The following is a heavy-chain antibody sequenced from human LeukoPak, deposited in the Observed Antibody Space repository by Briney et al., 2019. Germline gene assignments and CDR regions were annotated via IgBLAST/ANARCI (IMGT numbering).Heavy chain of an antibody. CDR3: ARDLRGSGSYPPGY. J-gene: IGHJ4*02. Sequence: GGSLRLSCAASGFTFSSYEMNWVRQAPGKGLEWVSYIRTSGSTKYYTNSVKGRFTISRDNAKNSLYLQMNSLRAEDTAVYYCARDLRGSGSYPPGYWGQGTLVTVSS. CDR2: IRTSGSTK. CDR1: GFTFSSYE. D-gene: IGHD1-26*01. V-gene: IGHV3-48*03.